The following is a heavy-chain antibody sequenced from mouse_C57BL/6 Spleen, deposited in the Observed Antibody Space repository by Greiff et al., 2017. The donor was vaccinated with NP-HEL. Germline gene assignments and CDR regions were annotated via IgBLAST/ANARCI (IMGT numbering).Heavy chain of an antibody. V-gene: IGHV1-47*01. D-gene: IGHD2-4*01. J-gene: IGHJ3*01. CDR1: GYTFTTYP. CDR3: ARRQDYDYDGGFAY. CDR2: FHPYNDDT. Sequence: QVQLKESGAELVKPGASVKMSCKASGYTFTTYPIEWMKQNHGKSLEWIGNFHPYNDDTKYNEKFKGKATLTVEKSSSTVYLELSRLTSDDSAFYYCARRQDYDYDGGFAYWGQGTLVTVSA.